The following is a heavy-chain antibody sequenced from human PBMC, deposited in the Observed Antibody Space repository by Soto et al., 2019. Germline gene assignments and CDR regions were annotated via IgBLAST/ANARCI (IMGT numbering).Heavy chain of an antibody. V-gene: IGHV1-2*04. Sequence: ASVKVSCKASGYTFTGYYMHWVRQAPGQGLEWMGWINPNSGGTNYAQKFQGWVTMTRDTSISTAYMELSRLRSDDTAVYYCARDLGIAAAGPNWFDPWGQGTLVTVSS. J-gene: IGHJ5*02. CDR2: INPNSGGT. CDR1: GYTFTGYY. CDR3: ARDLGIAAAGPNWFDP. D-gene: IGHD6-13*01.